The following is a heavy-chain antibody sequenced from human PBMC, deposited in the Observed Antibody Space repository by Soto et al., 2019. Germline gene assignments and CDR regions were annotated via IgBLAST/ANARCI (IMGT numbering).Heavy chain of an antibody. J-gene: IGHJ4*02. CDR1: GFTFSSYG. V-gene: IGHV3-33*01. Sequence: LRLSCAASGFTFSSYGMHWVRQAPGKGLEWVAVIWYDGSNKYYADSVKGRFTISRDSSKNTLYLQMNSLRAEDTAVYYCAREYGPAAPAFDYWGQGTLVTVSS. CDR2: IWYDGSNK. CDR3: AREYGPAAPAFDY. D-gene: IGHD2-2*01.